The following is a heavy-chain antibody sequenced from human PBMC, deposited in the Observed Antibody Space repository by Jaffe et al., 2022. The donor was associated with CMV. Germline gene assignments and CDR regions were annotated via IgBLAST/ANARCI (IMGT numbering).Heavy chain of an antibody. V-gene: IGHV3-13*01. CDR1: GFTFSSYD. J-gene: IGHJ6*02. Sequence: EVQLVESGGGLVQPGGSLRLSCAASGFTFSSYDMHWVRQATGKGLEWVSAIGTAGDTYYPGSVKGRFTISRENAKNSLYLQMNSLRAGDTAVYYCARGAYPGVYGDYGNRPYYYYYGMDVWGQGTTVTVSS. CDR3: ARGAYPGVYGDYGNRPYYYYYGMDV. CDR2: IGTAGDT. D-gene: IGHD4-17*01.